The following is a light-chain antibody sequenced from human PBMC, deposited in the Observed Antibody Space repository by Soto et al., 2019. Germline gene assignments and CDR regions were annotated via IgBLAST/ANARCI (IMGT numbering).Light chain of an antibody. CDR3: QQYDNLPFT. CDR1: QDVSNY. Sequence: DIQMTQSPSSLCASVGDRVTITCQASQDVSNYLSWYQQKPGKAPKLLIYGASNLETGVPLRFSGSGSGTHFSFTISSLQPEDIATYYCQQYDNLPFTFGGGSNVEIK. CDR2: GAS. V-gene: IGKV1-33*01. J-gene: IGKJ4*01.